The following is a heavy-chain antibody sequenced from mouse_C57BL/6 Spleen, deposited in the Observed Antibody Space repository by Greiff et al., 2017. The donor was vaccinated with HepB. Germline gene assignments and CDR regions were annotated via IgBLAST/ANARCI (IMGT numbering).Heavy chain of an antibody. Sequence: VQLQQPGAELVKPGASVKLSCTASGYTFTSYWMHWVKQRPGRGLEWIGRIDPNSGGTKYNEKFKSKATLTVANPSSTAYMQLSSLTSEESAVYYCARGITTVVAGMDYWGQGTSVTVSS. CDR3: ARGITTVVAGMDY. J-gene: IGHJ4*01. CDR1: GYTFTSYW. D-gene: IGHD1-1*01. CDR2: IDPNSGGT. V-gene: IGHV1-72*01.